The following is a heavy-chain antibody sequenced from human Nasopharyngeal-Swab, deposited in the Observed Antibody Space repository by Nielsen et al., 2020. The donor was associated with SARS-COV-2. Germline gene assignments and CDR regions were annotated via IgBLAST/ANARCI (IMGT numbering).Heavy chain of an antibody. CDR3: AKGDSAAGSSSDY. J-gene: IGHJ4*02. CDR1: GFTFSGYA. CDR2: ISGSGSST. V-gene: IGHV3-23*01. D-gene: IGHD6-13*01. Sequence: GGSLRLSCAASGFTFSGYAMSWVRQAPGKGLEWVSTISGSGSSTYYADSVKGRFTISRDNSKNTLYLQMNRLRAEDTAVYYCAKGDSAAGSSSDYWGQGTLVTVSS.